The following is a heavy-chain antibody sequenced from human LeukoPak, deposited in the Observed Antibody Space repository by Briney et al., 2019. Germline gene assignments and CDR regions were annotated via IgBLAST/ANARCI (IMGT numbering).Heavy chain of an antibody. V-gene: IGHV4-31*03. Sequence: SESLSLTCTVSGDSIGTSGYYWSWIRQHPGTGLEWIAYIHYIGNTYYNPSLESRVTMSVDTSSNQFSLNVASVTAADTAVYYCARVRDDYFFDYWGQGILVTVSS. J-gene: IGHJ4*02. CDR2: IHYIGNT. CDR3: ARVRDDYFFDY. D-gene: IGHD3-3*01. CDR1: GDSIGTSGYY.